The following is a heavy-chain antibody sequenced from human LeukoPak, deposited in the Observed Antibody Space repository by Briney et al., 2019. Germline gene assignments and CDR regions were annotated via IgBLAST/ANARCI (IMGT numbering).Heavy chain of an antibody. J-gene: IGHJ4*02. D-gene: IGHD3-10*01. CDR3: AKDLHYYGSVD. CDR1: GFTFNSYA. Sequence: GGSLRLSCAASGFTFNSYAMSWVRQAPGKGLEWVSAISGSGGSTYYADSVKGRFTISRDNSKDTLYLQMNSLRAEDTAVYYCAKDLHYYGSVDWGQGTLVTVSS. V-gene: IGHV3-23*01. CDR2: ISGSGGST.